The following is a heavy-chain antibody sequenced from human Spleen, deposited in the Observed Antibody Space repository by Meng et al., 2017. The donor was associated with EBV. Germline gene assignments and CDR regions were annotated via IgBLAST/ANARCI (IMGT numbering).Heavy chain of an antibody. V-gene: IGHV7-4-1*02. CDR3: ARDSTENLDY. D-gene: IGHD4-17*01. Sequence: QVPLVQSGPEWKKPGASMKVSCKASGYRFTNYAMTWVRQAPGQGLEWMGWINTNTGHPTYAQGFTGRFVFSLDTSVRTTYLQISNLKAEDTAVYYCARDSTENLDYWGQGTLVTVSS. CDR2: INTNTGHP. CDR1: GYRFTNYA. J-gene: IGHJ4*02.